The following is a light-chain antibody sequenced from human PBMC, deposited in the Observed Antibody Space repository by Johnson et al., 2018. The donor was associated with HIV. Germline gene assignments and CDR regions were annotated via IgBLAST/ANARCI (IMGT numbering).Light chain of an antibody. V-gene: IGLV1-51*01. CDR2: DNN. CDR1: SSNIGNNY. J-gene: IGLJ1*01. Sequence: QSVLTQPPSVSAAPGQKVTISCSGSSSNIGNNYVSWYQQLPGTAPKLLIYDNNKRPSGIPDRFYGSKSGTSATLGITGLQTGDEADYYCGTWDSSLSALYVFGTGTKVTVL. CDR3: GTWDSSLSALYV.